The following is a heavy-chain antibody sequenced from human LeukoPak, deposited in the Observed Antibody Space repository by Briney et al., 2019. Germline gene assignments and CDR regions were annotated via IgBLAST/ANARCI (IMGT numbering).Heavy chain of an antibody. J-gene: IGHJ4*02. Sequence: ASVKVSCKASGYTFTGYYMHWVRQAPGQGLEWMGWINPNSGGTNYAQKFQGGVTMTRDTSISTAYMELSSLRSDDTAVYYCARDYVWGIFRYFKDDYWGQGTLVTVSS. CDR1: GYTFTGYY. CDR2: INPNSGGT. V-gene: IGHV1-2*02. CDR3: ARDYVWGIFRYFKDDY. D-gene: IGHD3-16*02.